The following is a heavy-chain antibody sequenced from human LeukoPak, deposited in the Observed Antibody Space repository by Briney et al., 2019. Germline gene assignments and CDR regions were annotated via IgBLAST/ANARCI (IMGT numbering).Heavy chain of an antibody. CDR3: ARDLGVFGY. CDR2: MSNSGSTI. CDR1: GFTFSSYV. J-gene: IGHJ4*02. V-gene: IGHV3-48*03. Sequence: PGWALRLSCAATGFTFSSYVMNWVGQARGKGLEGVAYMSNSGSTIYYADSVTGRFTISRDNAKNTLYLQMNSLRAKDTAVYYCARDLGVFGYWGQGTLVTVSS. D-gene: IGHD3-16*01.